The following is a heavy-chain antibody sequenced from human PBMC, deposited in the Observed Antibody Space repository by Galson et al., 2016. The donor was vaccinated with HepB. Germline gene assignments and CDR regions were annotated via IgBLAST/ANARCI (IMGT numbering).Heavy chain of an antibody. CDR1: GYTCISYI. Sequence: SVKVSCKASGYTCISYIINWVRQAPGQGLEWMGWICPHNGNTNYAQKFQGRVTMTTDTSTSTAYMEVRSLRSDDADVYHCARAEQSWGSYRYFGYWGQGTLVTGSS. D-gene: IGHD3-16*02. J-gene: IGHJ4*02. CDR2: ICPHNGNT. V-gene: IGHV1-18*01. CDR3: ARAEQSWGSYRYFGY.